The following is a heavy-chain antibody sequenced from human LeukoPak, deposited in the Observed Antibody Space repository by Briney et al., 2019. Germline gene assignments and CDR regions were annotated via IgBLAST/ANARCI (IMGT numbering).Heavy chain of an antibody. D-gene: IGHD2-2*01. CDR3: ARDRKECSSTSCYAGDFDY. J-gene: IGHJ4*02. Sequence: GGSLRLSCAASGFSFSIYSMHWVRQAPGKGLEWVSSISSSSTYIYHADSVKGRFTISRDNAKNSLYLQMNSLRAEDTAVYYCARDRKECSSTSCYAGDFDYWGQGTLVTVSS. CDR1: GFSFSIYS. V-gene: IGHV3-21*01. CDR2: ISSSSTYI.